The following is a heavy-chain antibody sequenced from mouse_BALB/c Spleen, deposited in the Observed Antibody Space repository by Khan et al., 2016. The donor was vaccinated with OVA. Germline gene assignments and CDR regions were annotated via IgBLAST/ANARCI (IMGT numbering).Heavy chain of an antibody. Sequence: EVQGVESGGDIVKPGGSLKLSCAASGFTFSTYGMSWVRQTPDKSLEWVATVSTGGHYTYYTDTVKGRFTISRDNDKNTLYLQMSSLRPEDTAIFSCARLAYYYDSEGFAYWGQGTLVTVSA. CDR3: ARLAYYYDSEGFAY. V-gene: IGHV5-6*01. D-gene: IGHD1-1*01. CDR1: GFTFSTYG. J-gene: IGHJ3*01. CDR2: VSTGGHYT.